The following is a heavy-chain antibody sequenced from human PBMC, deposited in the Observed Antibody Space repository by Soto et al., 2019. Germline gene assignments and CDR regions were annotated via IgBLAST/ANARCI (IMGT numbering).Heavy chain of an antibody. CDR1: EFTFSNYG. Sequence: QVQLVESGGGVVQPGRSLRLSCAASEFTFSNYGMHWVRQAPGKGLEWVAVILNDGSNRSHADSVTDRFTISRDNSTNTLYLQRNSLRAEDTAVYYWARDDEYSGNGMDVWGQGTTVTVS. V-gene: IGHV3-33*01. D-gene: IGHD3-10*01. J-gene: IGHJ6*02. CDR2: ILNDGSNR. CDR3: ARDDEYSGNGMDV.